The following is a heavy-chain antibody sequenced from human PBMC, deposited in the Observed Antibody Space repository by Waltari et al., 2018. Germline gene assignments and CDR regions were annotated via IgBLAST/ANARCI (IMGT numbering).Heavy chain of an antibody. CDR3: AAGTYYYDSSLLDY. J-gene: IGHJ4*02. CDR1: GFTFTSSA. D-gene: IGHD3-22*01. Sequence: QMQLVQSGPEVKKPGTSVKVSCKASGFTFTSSAVQWVRQARGQRLGWIGWIVVGSGNTNYAQKFQERVTITRDMSTSTAYMELSSLRSEDTAVYYCAAGTYYYDSSLLDYWGQGTLVTVSS. V-gene: IGHV1-58*01. CDR2: IVVGSGNT.